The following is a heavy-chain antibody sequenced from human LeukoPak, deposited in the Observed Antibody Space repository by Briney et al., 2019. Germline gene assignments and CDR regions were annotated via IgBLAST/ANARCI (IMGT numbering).Heavy chain of an antibody. CDR2: IWYDGSNK. Sequence: GGSLRLSCAASGFNFSSFVMHWVRQAPGKGLEWVAVIWYDGSNKYYADSVKGRFTISRDNAKNTLNLQMNSLRAEDTALYYCARSGAPTPDYWGQGTLVIVSS. V-gene: IGHV3-33*01. D-gene: IGHD1-26*01. J-gene: IGHJ4*02. CDR3: ARSGAPTPDY. CDR1: GFNFSSFV.